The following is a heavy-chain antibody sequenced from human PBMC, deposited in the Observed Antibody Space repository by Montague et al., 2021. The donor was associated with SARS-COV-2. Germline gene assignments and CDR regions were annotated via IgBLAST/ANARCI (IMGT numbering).Heavy chain of an antibody. CDR2: IYHSGNT. CDR3: AREYRIELWQTNWYFGL. CDR1: GGSISGYY. V-gene: IGHV4-59*01. Sequence: SETLSLTCSVSGGSISGYYWSWIRQPPGKGLEWIGYIYHSGNTKYNPSLKSRVSISVDTSMNQFSLRLSSVTAADTAVYYCAREYRIELWQTNWYFGLWGRGTRVTVSS. D-gene: IGHD5-18*01. J-gene: IGHJ2*01.